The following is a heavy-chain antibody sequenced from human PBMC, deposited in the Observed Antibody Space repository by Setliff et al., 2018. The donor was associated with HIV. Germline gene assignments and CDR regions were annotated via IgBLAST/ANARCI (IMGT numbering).Heavy chain of an antibody. CDR3: AGSRGYFVQAD. D-gene: IGHD1-1*01. Sequence: GSLRLSCVASGLTFNRYWMNWVRQAPGKGLEWVANIGKDGSEKYYVDSVKGRFSISRDNTKNLLYLEMNSLRAEDAAVYYCAGSRGYFVQADWGQGTLVTVSS. J-gene: IGHJ4*02. CDR1: GLTFNRYW. V-gene: IGHV3-7*01. CDR2: IGKDGSEK.